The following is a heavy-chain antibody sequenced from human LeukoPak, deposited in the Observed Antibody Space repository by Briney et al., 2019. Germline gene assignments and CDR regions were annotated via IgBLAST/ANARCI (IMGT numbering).Heavy chain of an antibody. D-gene: IGHD6-13*01. CDR1: GFTFSIYT. Sequence: PEGSLRLSCAASGFTFSIYTMHWVRQAPGKGLEWVAVISYDGSSKYYADSLKGRFTISRDNSKTTLYLQMNSLSAEDTAVYYCARGPGQQLVDYWGQGTLVTVSS. J-gene: IGHJ4*02. CDR2: ISYDGSSK. V-gene: IGHV3-30-3*01. CDR3: ARGPGQQLVDY.